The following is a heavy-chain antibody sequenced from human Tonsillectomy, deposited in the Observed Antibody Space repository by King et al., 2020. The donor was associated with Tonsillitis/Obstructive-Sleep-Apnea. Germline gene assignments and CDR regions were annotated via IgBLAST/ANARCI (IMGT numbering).Heavy chain of an antibody. CDR2: IYSGGST. J-gene: IGHJ6*04. V-gene: IGHV3-66*01. CDR1: GFTVSSNY. Sequence: VQLVESGGGLVQPGGSLRLSCAASGFTVSSNYMSWVRQAPGKGLEWGSVIYSGGSTYYADSVKGRFTISRDNCKNTLYLQMNSLRAEDTAVYYCARACALIVVQDSEDLIGAVWGKGTTVTVSS. CDR3: ARACALIVVQDSEDLIGAV. D-gene: IGHD3-22*01.